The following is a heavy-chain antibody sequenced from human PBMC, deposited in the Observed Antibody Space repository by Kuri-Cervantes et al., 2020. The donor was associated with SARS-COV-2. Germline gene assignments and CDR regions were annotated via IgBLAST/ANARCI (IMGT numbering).Heavy chain of an antibody. CDR3: ASTASGSAAPFDY. Sequence: GESLKISCAASGFTFSSYWMSWVRQAPGKGLEWVANIKQDGSEKYYVDSVKGRFTISRDNAKNSLYLQMNSLRAEDTAVYYCASTASGSAAPFDYWGQGTLVTVS. CDR1: GFTFSSYW. J-gene: IGHJ4*02. D-gene: IGHD2-2*01. CDR2: IKQDGSEK. V-gene: IGHV3-7*01.